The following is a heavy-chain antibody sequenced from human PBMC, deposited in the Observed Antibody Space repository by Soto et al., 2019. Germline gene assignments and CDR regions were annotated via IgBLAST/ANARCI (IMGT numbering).Heavy chain of an antibody. V-gene: IGHV4-34*01. CDR1: GGSFSGYY. CDR3: ARAPLAAAARVDC. J-gene: IGHJ4*02. CDR2: INHSGST. Sequence: SETLSLTCAVYGGSFSGYYWSWIRQPPGKGLEWIGEINHSGSTNYNPSLKSRVTISVDTSKNQFSLKLSSVTAADTAVYYCARAPLAAAARVDCWGQGTLVTVSS. D-gene: IGHD6-25*01.